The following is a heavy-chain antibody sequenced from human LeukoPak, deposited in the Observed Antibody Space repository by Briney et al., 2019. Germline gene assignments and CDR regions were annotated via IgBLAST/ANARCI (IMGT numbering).Heavy chain of an antibody. CDR1: GFTFSSYG. D-gene: IGHD3-3*01. J-gene: IGHJ4*02. Sequence: GGSLRLSCAASGFTFSSYGMHWVRQAPGKGLEWVAFIRYDGSNKYYADSVKGRFTISRDNSKNTLYLQMNSLRAEDTAVYYCAKTFYDFWSGYSPYYFDYWGQGTLVTVSS. CDR3: AKTFYDFWSGYSPYYFDY. CDR2: IRYDGSNK. V-gene: IGHV3-30*02.